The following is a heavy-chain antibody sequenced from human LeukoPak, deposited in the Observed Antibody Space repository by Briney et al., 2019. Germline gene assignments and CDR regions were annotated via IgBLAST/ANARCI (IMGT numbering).Heavy chain of an antibody. CDR1: GFTFSDYY. CDR2: ICSSGTYT. Sequence: GGSLRLSCAASGFTFSDYYMSWIRQAPGKGLEWVSYICSSGTYTNYADSVKGRFTISRDNAKDSLYLQMNSLRAEDTAVYYCARMVVVRGVVEYYFDYWGQGTQVTVSS. CDR3: ARMVVVRGVVEYYFDY. J-gene: IGHJ4*02. V-gene: IGHV3-11*03. D-gene: IGHD3-10*01.